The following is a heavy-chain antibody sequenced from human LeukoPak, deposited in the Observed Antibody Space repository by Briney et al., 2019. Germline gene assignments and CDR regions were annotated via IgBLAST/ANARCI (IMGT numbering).Heavy chain of an antibody. CDR1: GYTFTSYD. J-gene: IGHJ4*02. D-gene: IGHD1-26*01. Sequence: ASVKVSCKASGYTFTSYDINWVRQATRQGLEWMGWMNPNSGNTGYVQKFQGRVTMTRDTSTNTAYMELSSLRSEDTAVYYCARGSSGRYGRDYWGQGTLVTVSS. CDR3: ARGSSGRYGRDY. CDR2: MNPNSGNT. V-gene: IGHV1-8*01.